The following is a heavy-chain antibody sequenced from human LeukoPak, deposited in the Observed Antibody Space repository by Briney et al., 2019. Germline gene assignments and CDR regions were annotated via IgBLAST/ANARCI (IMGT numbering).Heavy chain of an antibody. CDR2: ISAYNGNT. CDR1: GYTFTSYG. J-gene: IGHJ5*02. V-gene: IGHV1-18*01. CDR3: ARSMSPNYYDSRLMLPHWFDP. Sequence: ASVKVSCKASGYTFTSYGISWVRQAPGQGLEWMGWISAYNGNTNYAQKLQGRVTMTTDTSTSTAYMELRSLRSDDTAVYYCARSMSPNYYDSRLMLPHWFDPWGQGTLVTVSS. D-gene: IGHD3-22*01.